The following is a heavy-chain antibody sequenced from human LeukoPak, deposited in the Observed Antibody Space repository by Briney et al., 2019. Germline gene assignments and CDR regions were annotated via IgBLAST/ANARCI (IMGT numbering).Heavy chain of an antibody. CDR3: ARGGDYGSGIDWFDP. Sequence: SETLSLTCAVSGDSINSRSYYWAWIRQPPGKGLEWIGSIYHSESTYYNPSLKSQVTISLDTSKNQFSLRLSSLTAADTAVYYCARGGDYGSGIDWFDPWGQGTLVTVSS. V-gene: IGHV4-39*07. J-gene: IGHJ5*02. CDR1: GDSINSRSYY. CDR2: IYHSEST. D-gene: IGHD3-10*01.